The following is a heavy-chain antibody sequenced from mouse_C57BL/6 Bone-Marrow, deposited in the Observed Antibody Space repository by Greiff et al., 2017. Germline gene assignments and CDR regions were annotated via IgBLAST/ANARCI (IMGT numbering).Heavy chain of an antibody. CDR3: AREVDYDYDGTGFDY. Sequence: VQLQQSGPELVKPGASVKISCKASGYAFSSSWMNWVKQRPGQGLEWIGRIYPGDGDTNYNGKFKGKATLTADKSSSTAYMQLSSLTSEDSAVYYCAREVDYDYDGTGFDYWGQGTTLTVSS. J-gene: IGHJ2*01. CDR2: IYPGDGDT. V-gene: IGHV1-82*01. D-gene: IGHD2-4*01. CDR1: GYAFSSSW.